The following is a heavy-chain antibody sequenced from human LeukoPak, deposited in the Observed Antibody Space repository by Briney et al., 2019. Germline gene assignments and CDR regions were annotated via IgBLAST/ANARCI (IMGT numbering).Heavy chain of an antibody. D-gene: IGHD2-8*01. CDR2: MNPNSGNT. Sequence: ASVKVSCKASGYTFTSYDINWVRQATGQGLEWMGWMNPNSGNTGYAQKFQGRVTMTRNTSISTAYMELSSLRSEDTAAYYCARGQIPSRVYAISGWFDPWGQGTLVTVSS. V-gene: IGHV1-8*01. J-gene: IGHJ5*02. CDR1: GYTFTSYD. CDR3: ARGQIPSRVYAISGWFDP.